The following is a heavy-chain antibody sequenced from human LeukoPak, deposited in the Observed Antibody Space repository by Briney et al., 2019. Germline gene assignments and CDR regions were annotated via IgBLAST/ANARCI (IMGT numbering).Heavy chain of an antibody. CDR3: ARFGPYFDEYGMDV. V-gene: IGHV4-61*02. CDR1: GGSISSSSYY. J-gene: IGHJ6*02. CDR2: IYTSGST. Sequence: SETLSLTCTVSGGSISSSSYYWSWIRQPAGKGLEWIGRIYTSGSTNYNPSLKSRVTMSVDTSKNQFSLKLSSVTAADTAVYYRARFGPYFDEYGMDVWGQGTTVTVSS. D-gene: IGHD3-9*01.